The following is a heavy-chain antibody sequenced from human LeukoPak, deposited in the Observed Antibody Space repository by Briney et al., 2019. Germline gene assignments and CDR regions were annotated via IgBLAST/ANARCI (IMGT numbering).Heavy chain of an antibody. CDR1: GFTFDDYA. Sequence: GGSLRLSCAASGFTFDDYAMHWVRQAPGKGLEWVSGISWNSGSIGYADSVKGRFTISRDNAKNSLYLQMNSLRAEDTAVYYCARESVYGDYGDYWGQGTLVTVSS. CDR2: ISWNSGSI. D-gene: IGHD4-17*01. V-gene: IGHV3-9*01. J-gene: IGHJ4*02. CDR3: ARESVYGDYGDY.